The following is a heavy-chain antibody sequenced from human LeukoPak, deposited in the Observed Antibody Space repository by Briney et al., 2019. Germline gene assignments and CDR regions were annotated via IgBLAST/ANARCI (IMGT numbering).Heavy chain of an antibody. V-gene: IGHV1-2*06. J-gene: IGHJ4*02. CDR3: ARDSGITGTTGAIDY. CDR1: GYTFSGYY. Sequence: GASVKVSCKASGYTFSGYYIHWVRQAPGQGLEWMGRINANSGGTNYAQQFQGRVTMTRDTSITTAYMELSRLRSDDTAVYYCARDSGITGTTGAIDYWGQGTLVTVSS. D-gene: IGHD1-20*01. CDR2: INANSGGT.